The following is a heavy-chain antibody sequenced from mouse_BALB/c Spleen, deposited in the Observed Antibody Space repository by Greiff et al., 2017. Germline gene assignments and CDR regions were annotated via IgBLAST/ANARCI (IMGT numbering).Heavy chain of an antibody. Sequence: VKLMESGPGLVAPSQSLSITCTVSGFSLTSYDISWIRQPPGKGLEWLGVIWTGGGTNYNSAFMSRLSISKDNSKSQVFLKMNSLQTDDTAIYYCVRENGYYEAYWGQGTLVTVSA. CDR2: IWTGGGT. CDR3: VRENGYYEAY. D-gene: IGHD2-3*01. V-gene: IGHV2-9-2*01. J-gene: IGHJ3*01. CDR1: GFSLTSYD.